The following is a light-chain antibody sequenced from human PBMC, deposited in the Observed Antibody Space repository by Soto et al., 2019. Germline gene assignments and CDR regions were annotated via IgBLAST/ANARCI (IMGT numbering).Light chain of an antibody. CDR3: QQYNNWPPT. CDR2: DTS. CDR1: QGIGDT. Sequence: PPTRRVSEGEGAGQGRRASQGIGDTLAWYQHKPGQTPRLLIYDTSTRATGFPTRFSGSRSGAEITLTITSLQSEDFAVYYCQQYNNWPPTCGQGTRLEIK. V-gene: IGKV3-15*01. J-gene: IGKJ5*01.